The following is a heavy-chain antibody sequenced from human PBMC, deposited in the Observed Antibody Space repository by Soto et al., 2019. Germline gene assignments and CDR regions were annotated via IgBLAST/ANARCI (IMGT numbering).Heavy chain of an antibody. D-gene: IGHD4-17*01. CDR3: ARAQPTVVNPFDY. CDR1: VYTFTGYY. CDR2: INPNSGGT. J-gene: IGHJ4*02. Sequence: GASVKVSCKASVYTFTGYYMHWVRQAPGQGLEWMGWINPNSGGTNYAQKFQGRVTMTRDKSISTAYMELSRLRSDDTAVYYCARAQPTVVNPFDYWGQGTLVTVSS. V-gene: IGHV1-2*02.